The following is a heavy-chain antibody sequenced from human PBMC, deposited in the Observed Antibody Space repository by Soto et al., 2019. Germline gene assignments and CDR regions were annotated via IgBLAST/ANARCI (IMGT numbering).Heavy chain of an antibody. D-gene: IGHD6-25*01. CDR3: ATASGWDRNFDY. Sequence: SETLSLTCTFSGGSISSYSWNWIRQPPGKGLEWIGYIFYTGSTNYNPSLRSRVTISVDTSKNQFSLWLTSVTAADTAVYYCATASGWDRNFDYWGQGTLVTVSS. CDR1: GGSISSYS. V-gene: IGHV4-59*01. CDR2: IFYTGST. J-gene: IGHJ4*02.